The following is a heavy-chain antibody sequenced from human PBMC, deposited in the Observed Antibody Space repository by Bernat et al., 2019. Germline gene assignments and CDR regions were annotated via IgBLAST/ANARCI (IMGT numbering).Heavy chain of an antibody. D-gene: IGHD2-15*01. CDR1: GFTFSSYA. J-gene: IGHJ4*02. V-gene: IGHV3-23*01. Sequence: EVQLLESGGGLVQPGGSLRLSCAASGFTFSSYAMSWVRQAPGKGLEWFSAISGSVGSTYYSASVKGRFTISRDNSKNTLYLQMNSLRAEDTAVYYCAKSPGGGIVVVVAATREPYEYYFDYWGQGTLVTVSS. CDR3: AKSPGGGIVVVVAATREPYEYYFDY. CDR2: ISGSVGST.